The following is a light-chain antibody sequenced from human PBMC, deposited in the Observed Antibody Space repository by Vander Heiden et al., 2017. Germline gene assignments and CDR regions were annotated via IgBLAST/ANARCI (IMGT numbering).Light chain of an antibody. V-gene: IGLV10-54*01. Sequence: QAGLTQPPSVSKGLGQTATPTCSGNSTNVANEGAASLQQYHGHPPKVVSYRNNDRPSGISERFSASRSGNTASLTITGLQPEDEADYYCSAWDSSLSAWVFGGGTKLTVL. CDR1: STNVANEG. CDR3: SAWDSSLSAWV. CDR2: RNN. J-gene: IGLJ3*02.